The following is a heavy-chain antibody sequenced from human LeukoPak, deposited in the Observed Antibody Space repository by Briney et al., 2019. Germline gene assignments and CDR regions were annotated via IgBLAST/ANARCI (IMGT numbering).Heavy chain of an antibody. CDR2: TYPGDSDT. CDR3: ARRSEALWIFDY. D-gene: IGHD3-10*01. V-gene: IGHV5-51*01. J-gene: IGHJ4*02. CDR1: GFHFPRYW. Sequence: GEAPKISCMGSGFHFPRYWLGWARQVPRQGLEWIGITYPGDSDTRYSPSFQGQVTISADKSIRTAYLQWSSLKASDTAMYYCARRSEALWIFDYWGEGTLVRVSS.